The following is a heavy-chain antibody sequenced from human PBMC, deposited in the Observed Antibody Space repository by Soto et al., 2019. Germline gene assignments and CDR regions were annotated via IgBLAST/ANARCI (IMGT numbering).Heavy chain of an antibody. Sequence: QVQLVQSGAEVKKPGASVTVSCRSSGDTFTDYYMHWVRQAPGQGLEWMGWINPNSGVTKYAQKFQGWVTMTSDTSIRPVYMQLSRLRSDDTAVYYCARESGGATATLDYYYFYMDVWGTGTTVTVSS. J-gene: IGHJ6*03. D-gene: IGHD5-12*01. CDR3: ARESGGATATLDYYYFYMDV. CDR1: GDTFTDYY. CDR2: INPNSGVT. V-gene: IGHV1-2*04.